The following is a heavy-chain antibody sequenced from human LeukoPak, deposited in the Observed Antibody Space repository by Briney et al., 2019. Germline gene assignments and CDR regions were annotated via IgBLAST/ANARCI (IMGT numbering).Heavy chain of an antibody. Sequence: PGGSLRLSCAASGFTFDDYAMHWVRQAPGKGLEWVSGISWNSGSIGYADSVKGRFTISRDNAKNSLYLQMNSLRAEDMALYYCAKATRGGDYGTARAFDIWGQGTMVTVSS. CDR3: AKATRGGDYGTARAFDI. CDR1: GFTFDDYA. J-gene: IGHJ3*02. CDR2: ISWNSGSI. D-gene: IGHD4-17*01. V-gene: IGHV3-9*03.